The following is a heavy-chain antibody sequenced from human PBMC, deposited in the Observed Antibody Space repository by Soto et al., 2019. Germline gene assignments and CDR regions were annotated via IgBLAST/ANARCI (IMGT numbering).Heavy chain of an antibody. J-gene: IGHJ3*02. V-gene: IGHV5-51*01. D-gene: IGHD2-2*01. Sequence: GESLKISCKGSGYSFTSYGIGWVRQMPGKGLEWMGIIYPGDSDTRYSPSFQGQVTISADKSISTAYLQWSSLKASDTAMYYCARQEIVVVPADTSYAFDIWGQGTMVTVSS. CDR1: GYSFTSYG. CDR3: ARQEIVVVPADTSYAFDI. CDR2: IYPGDSDT.